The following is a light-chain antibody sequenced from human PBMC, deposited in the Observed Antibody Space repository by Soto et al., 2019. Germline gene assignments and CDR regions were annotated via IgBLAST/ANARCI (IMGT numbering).Light chain of an antibody. CDR3: QQYGSSTYT. CDR1: QSVSSNH. J-gene: IGKJ2*01. Sequence: EIVLTQSPGRLPLSPRETATLSCRASQSVSSNHLAWYQQKPGQAPRLLIYRASRRATGIPDRFSGSGSGSDFTLTISRLEPEDFAMYYCQQYGSSTYTFGQGTKVEIK. V-gene: IGKV3-20*01. CDR2: RAS.